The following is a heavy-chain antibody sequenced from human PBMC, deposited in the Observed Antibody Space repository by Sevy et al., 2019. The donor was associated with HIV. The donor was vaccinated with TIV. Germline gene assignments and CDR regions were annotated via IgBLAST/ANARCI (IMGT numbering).Heavy chain of an antibody. Sequence: SETLSLTCTVSGGSISSGGYIWSWIRQHPGKGLEWIGYMYHSGSTYYNPSLKSRLSMSMDPSKNQFSLRMSTVTAADTAIYLSARATGSSAGFDSWGHGTVVTVSS. CDR2: MYHSGST. CDR3: ARATGSSAGFDS. J-gene: IGHJ4*01. CDR1: GGSISSGGYI. D-gene: IGHD2-15*01. V-gene: IGHV4-31*03.